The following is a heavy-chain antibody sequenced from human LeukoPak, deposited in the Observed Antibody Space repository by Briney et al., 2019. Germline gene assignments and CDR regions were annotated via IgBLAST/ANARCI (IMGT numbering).Heavy chain of an antibody. J-gene: IGHJ5*02. CDR3: ARGGPVKSIYDPHWFDP. Sequence: GGSLRLSCAASGFTFSSHSMNWVRQAPGKGLEWVSSFGTRSSSIYYADSVKGRFTISRDNAKNTLYLQMNSLRVEDTAVYFCARGGPVKSIYDPHWFDPWGQGTLVTVSS. V-gene: IGHV3-21*01. CDR1: GFTFSSHS. CDR2: FGTRSSSI. D-gene: IGHD5/OR15-5a*01.